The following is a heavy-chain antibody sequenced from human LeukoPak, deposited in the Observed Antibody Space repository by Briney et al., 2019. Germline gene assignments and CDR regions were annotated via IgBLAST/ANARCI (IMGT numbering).Heavy chain of an antibody. J-gene: IGHJ6*02. V-gene: IGHV3-23*01. CDR3: ARSPRSRGRPRYYYGMDV. D-gene: IGHD3-22*01. CDR2: ISGSGGST. Sequence: GGSLRLSCAASGFTFSSYAMSWARQAPGKGLEWVSAISGSGGSTYYADSVKGRFTISRDNSKNTLYLQMNSLRAEDTAVYYCARSPRSRGRPRYYYGMDVWGQGTTVTVSS. CDR1: GFTFSSYA.